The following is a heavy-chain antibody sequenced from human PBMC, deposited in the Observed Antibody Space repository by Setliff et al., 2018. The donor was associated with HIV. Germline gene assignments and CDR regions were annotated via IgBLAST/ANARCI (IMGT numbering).Heavy chain of an antibody. J-gene: IGHJ3*02. D-gene: IGHD4-17*01. CDR1: GGTFSSYA. CDR2: FIPIFGTA. V-gene: IGHV1-69*13. Sequence: SVKVSCKASGGTFSSYAISWVRQAPGQGLEWVGGFIPIFGTANYAQKFQGRVTITADESTSTAYMELSSLRSENTAVYYCAKDRDYGDRGDAFDIWGQGTMVTVSS. CDR3: AKDRDYGDRGDAFDI.